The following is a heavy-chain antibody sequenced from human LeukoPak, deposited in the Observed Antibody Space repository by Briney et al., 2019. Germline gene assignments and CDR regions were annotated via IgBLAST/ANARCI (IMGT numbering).Heavy chain of an antibody. D-gene: IGHD6-19*01. V-gene: IGHV3-33*06. J-gene: IGHJ4*02. CDR1: GFTFSSYG. CDR3: AKSRSGWYLIEY. CDR2: IWYGGSNK. Sequence: GGSLRLSCAASGFTFSSYGMHWVRQAPGKGLEWVAVIWYGGSNKYYADSVKGRFTISRDNSKNTLYLQMNSLSAEDTAVYYCAKSRSGWYLIEYWGQGALVTVSS.